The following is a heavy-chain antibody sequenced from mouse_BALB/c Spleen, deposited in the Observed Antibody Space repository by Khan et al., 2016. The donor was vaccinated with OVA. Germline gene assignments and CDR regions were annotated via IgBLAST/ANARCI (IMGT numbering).Heavy chain of an antibody. CDR1: GYTFTTYW. Sequence: QVQLKQSGAELAKPGASVKMSCKASGYTFTTYWMHWVKQRPGQGLEWIGYINPTSGYTDYNDKFKDRATLSADKSSSTAYMQLNSLTSEDSAVYYCTRDRIDYWGKGTTLTVSS. V-gene: IGHV1-7*01. CDR2: INPTSGYT. CDR3: TRDRIDY. J-gene: IGHJ2*01.